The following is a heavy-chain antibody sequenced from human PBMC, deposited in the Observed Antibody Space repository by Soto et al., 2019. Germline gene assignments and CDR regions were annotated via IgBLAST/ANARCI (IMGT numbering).Heavy chain of an antibody. D-gene: IGHD1-26*01. Sequence: PSETLSLTCTVSGGSISGSSYYWGWIRQPPGKGLEWIGSIYYSGSTYYNPSLKSRVTISVDTSKNQFSLKLSSVTAADTAVYYCARRGGRELDAFDIWGQGTMVTVSS. V-gene: IGHV4-39*01. J-gene: IGHJ3*02. CDR3: ARRGGRELDAFDI. CDR2: IYYSGST. CDR1: GGSISGSSYY.